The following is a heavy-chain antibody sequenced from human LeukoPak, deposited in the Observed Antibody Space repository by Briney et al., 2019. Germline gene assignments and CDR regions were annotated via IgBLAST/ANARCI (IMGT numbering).Heavy chain of an antibody. CDR3: ARELTTFYYDISGYYGHAFDI. V-gene: IGHV3-66*01. CDR1: GFTVSSNY. Sequence: GGSLRLSCAASGFTVSSNYMSWVRQAPGKGLEWVSVIYSGGGTYYADSVKGRFTISRDNSKNTLFLQMNSLRAEDTAVYYCARELTTFYYDISGYYGHAFDIWGQGIMVTVSS. J-gene: IGHJ3*02. D-gene: IGHD3-22*01. CDR2: IYSGGGT.